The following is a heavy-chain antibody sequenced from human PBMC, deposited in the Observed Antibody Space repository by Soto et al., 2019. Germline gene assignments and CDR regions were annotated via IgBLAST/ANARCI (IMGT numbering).Heavy chain of an antibody. Sequence: QVQLQESGPRLVKPSQTLSLTCTVSGGSISSGGYYWSWIRQHPGKGLEWIGYTFYSGSTYYNPSLKSRVTISVDTSKNQFSLKLSAVTAADTAVYYCATYGSGSYKPTTFDYWGQGTLVTVSS. CDR1: GGSISSGGYY. CDR2: TFYSGST. CDR3: ATYGSGSYKPTTFDY. V-gene: IGHV4-31*03. D-gene: IGHD3-10*01. J-gene: IGHJ4*02.